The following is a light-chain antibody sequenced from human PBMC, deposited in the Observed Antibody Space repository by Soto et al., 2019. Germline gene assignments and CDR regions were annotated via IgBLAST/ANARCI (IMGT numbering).Light chain of an antibody. Sequence: SPFTLSATKRDRVTITCRASQSISVWLAWYQQKPGKAPKLLIYDASSLESGVPSRFSGSGSGTEFTLTISSLQPEDSATYYCLEDINYPWRFGQGTIVDIK. V-gene: IGKV1-5*01. CDR3: LEDINYPWR. J-gene: IGKJ1*01. CDR2: DAS. CDR1: QSISVW.